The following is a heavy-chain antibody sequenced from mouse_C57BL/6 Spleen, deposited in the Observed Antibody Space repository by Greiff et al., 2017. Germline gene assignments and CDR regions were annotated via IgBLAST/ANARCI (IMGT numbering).Heavy chain of an antibody. V-gene: IGHV5-4*01. CDR3: ASSYYYGSSYGAMDY. D-gene: IGHD1-1*01. CDR1: GFTFSSYA. CDR2: ISDGGSYT. J-gene: IGHJ4*01. Sequence: DVQLVESGGGLVKPGGSLKLSCAASGFTFSSYAMSWVRQTPEKRLEWVATISDGGSYTYYPDNVKGRFTISRDNAKNNLYLQMSHLKSEDTAMYYCASSYYYGSSYGAMDYWGQGTSVTVSS.